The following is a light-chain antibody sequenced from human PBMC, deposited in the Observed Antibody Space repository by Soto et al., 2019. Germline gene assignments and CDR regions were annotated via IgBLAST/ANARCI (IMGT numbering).Light chain of an antibody. CDR2: GAS. CDR1: QSVTSSY. Sequence: EIVLTQSPGTLSLSPGERATLSCRASQSVTSSYLAWYQQKPGQAPGLLIYGASSRATGIPDRFSGSGSGTDFILTISRLEPEDFAVYYCQQYGSTPVTFGQGTKVEI. V-gene: IGKV3-20*01. CDR3: QQYGSTPVT. J-gene: IGKJ1*01.